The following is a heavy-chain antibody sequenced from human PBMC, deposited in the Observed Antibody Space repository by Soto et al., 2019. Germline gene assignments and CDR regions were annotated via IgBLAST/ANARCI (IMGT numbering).Heavy chain of an antibody. CDR2: IIPIFGTA. CDR3: ARVRGTGTNNFDY. V-gene: IGHV1-69*13. J-gene: IGHJ4*02. Sequence: SVKVSCKASGGTFSSYAISWVRQAPGQGLEWMGGIIPIFGTANYAQKFQGRVTITADESTSTAYMELSSLRSEDTAVYYCARVRGTGTNNFDYWGQGTLVTVSS. CDR1: GGTFSSYA. D-gene: IGHD1-7*01.